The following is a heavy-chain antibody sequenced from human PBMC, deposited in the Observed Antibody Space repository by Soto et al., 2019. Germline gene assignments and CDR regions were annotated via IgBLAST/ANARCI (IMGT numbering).Heavy chain of an antibody. CDR2: ISAYNGNT. CDR3: VVAAQPYYFDY. Sequence: ASVKVSCKASGYTFTGYYMHWVRQAPGQGLEWMGWISAYNGNTNYAQKLQGRVTMTTDTSTSTAYMELRSLRSDDTAVYYCVVAAQPYYFDYWGQGNLVTVSS. V-gene: IGHV1-18*04. D-gene: IGHD2-15*01. J-gene: IGHJ4*02. CDR1: GYTFTGYY.